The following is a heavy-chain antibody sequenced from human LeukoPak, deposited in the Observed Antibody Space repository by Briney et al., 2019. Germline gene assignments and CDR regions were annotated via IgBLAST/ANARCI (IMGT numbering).Heavy chain of an antibody. CDR2: ISYDGSNK. D-gene: IGHD2-2*01. J-gene: IGHJ6*04. V-gene: IGHV3-30*18. CDR3: AKDQEPANIVVVPAAISPTYYYGMDV. Sequence: GGSLRLSCAASGFTFSSYGMHWVRQAPGKGLEWVAVISYDGSNKYYADSVKGRFTISRDNSKNTLYLQMNSLRAEDTAVYYCAKDQEPANIVVVPAAISPTYYYGMDVWGKGTTVTVSS. CDR1: GFTFSSYG.